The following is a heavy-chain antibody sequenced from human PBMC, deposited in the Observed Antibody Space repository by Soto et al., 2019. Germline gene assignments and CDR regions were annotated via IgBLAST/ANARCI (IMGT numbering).Heavy chain of an antibody. V-gene: IGHV1-69*12. J-gene: IGHJ4*02. CDR2: IIPIFGTA. Sequence: QVQLVQSGAEVKKPGSSVKVSCKASGGTFSSYAISWVRQAPGQGLEWMGGIIPIFGTANYAQKFQGRVTITADESTSPAYMELSSLRSEDTAVYYCARDYGVYGDWAFDYWGQGTLVTVSS. D-gene: IGHD4-17*01. CDR1: GGTFSSYA. CDR3: ARDYGVYGDWAFDY.